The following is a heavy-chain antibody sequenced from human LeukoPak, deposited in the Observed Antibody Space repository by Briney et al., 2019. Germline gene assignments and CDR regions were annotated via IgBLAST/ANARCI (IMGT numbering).Heavy chain of an antibody. J-gene: IGHJ6*02. V-gene: IGHV3-23*01. CDR1: GFTFSSYA. D-gene: IGHD4-17*01. CDR3: AKDLRDNYYYYGMDV. CDR2: ISGSGGST. Sequence: GGSLRLSCSASGFTFSSYAMSWVRQAPGKGLEWVSAISGSGGSTYYADSVKGRFTISRDNSKNTLYLQMNSLRAEDTAVYYCAKDLRDNYYYYGMDVWGQGTTVTVSS.